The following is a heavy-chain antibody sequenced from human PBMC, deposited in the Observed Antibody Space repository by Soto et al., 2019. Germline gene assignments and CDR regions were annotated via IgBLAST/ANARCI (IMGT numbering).Heavy chain of an antibody. D-gene: IGHD3-10*01. CDR1: GGPSNNYA. CDR2: VMPLFTTA. V-gene: IGHV1-69*01. J-gene: IGHJ4*02. CDR3: ARVLGSGSYYDDDY. Sequence: QVQLVQSGAEVKKPGSSVKVSCKASGGPSNNYADTWLRQAPGHGLEWMGGVMPLFTTANYAQKFNGRLTITADESTRTIYMELRGLTSDDTAVYYCARVLGSGSYYDDDYWGQGPRVTVAS.